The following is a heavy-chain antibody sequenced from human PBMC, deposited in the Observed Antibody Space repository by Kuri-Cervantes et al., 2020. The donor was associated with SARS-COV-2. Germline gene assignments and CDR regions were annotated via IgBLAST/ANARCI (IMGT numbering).Heavy chain of an antibody. J-gene: IGHJ6*03. CDR1: GFSLSRYT. Sequence: LSLTCAASGFSLSRYTMNWVRQAPGKALEWVSSISGSGSYIYYTDSVKGRFTISKESGENSLYLHMNSLRGDDTAVYYCARVAEEGPIYYYYMDVWGKGTTVTVSS. D-gene: IGHD2-21*01. CDR2: ISGSGSYI. CDR3: ARVAEEGPIYYYYMDV. V-gene: IGHV3-21*01.